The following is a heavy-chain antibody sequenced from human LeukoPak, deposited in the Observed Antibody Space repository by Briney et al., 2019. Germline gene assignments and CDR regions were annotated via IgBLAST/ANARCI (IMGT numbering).Heavy chain of an antibody. CDR2: SGGAT. Sequence: SCKVSGYTLTELSMHWVRQAPGKGLEYVSTSGGATYYADSVKGRFTISRDNAKNTLYLQMSSLRAEDTAVYYCIKDRTGTYSFDYWGQGTLVTVSS. V-gene: IGHV3-64D*09. J-gene: IGHJ4*02. CDR1: GYTLTELS. CDR3: IKDRTGTYSFDY. D-gene: IGHD7-27*01.